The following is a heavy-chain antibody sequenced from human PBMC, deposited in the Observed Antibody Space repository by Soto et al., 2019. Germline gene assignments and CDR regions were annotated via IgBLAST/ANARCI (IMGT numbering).Heavy chain of an antibody. J-gene: IGHJ4*02. CDR2: IWYDGSNK. Sequence: PGGSLRLSCAASGFTFSSYGMHWVRQAPGKGLEWVAVIWYDGSNKYYADSVKGRFTISRDNSKNTLYLQMNSLRAEDTAVYYCARSVGSYYAFDYWGQGTLVTVSS. CDR3: ARSVGSYYAFDY. D-gene: IGHD1-26*01. CDR1: GFTFSSYG. V-gene: IGHV3-33*01.